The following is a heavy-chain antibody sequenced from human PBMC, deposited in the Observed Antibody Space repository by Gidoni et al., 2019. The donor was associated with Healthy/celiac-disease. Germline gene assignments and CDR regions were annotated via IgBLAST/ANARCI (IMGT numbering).Heavy chain of an antibody. CDR3: ARDMWQIPQYYFDY. D-gene: IGHD2-21*01. CDR2: INAGNGNT. V-gene: IGHV1-3*01. J-gene: IGHJ4*02. CDR1: GYTFTIYA. Sequence: QVQLVQSGAEVKKPGASVKVSCKASGYTFTIYAMHWVRQAPGQRLEWMGWINAGNGNTKYSQKFQGRVTITRDTSASTAYMELSSLRSEDTAVYYCARDMWQIPQYYFDYWGQGTLVTVSS.